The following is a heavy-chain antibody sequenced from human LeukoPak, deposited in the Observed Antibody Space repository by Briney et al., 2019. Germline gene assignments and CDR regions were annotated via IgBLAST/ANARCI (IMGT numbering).Heavy chain of an antibody. CDR1: GFTFSHYY. J-gene: IGHJ6*03. CDR2: ISSSGSTI. CDR3: ARERRGYYYYYMDV. V-gene: IGHV3-11*01. Sequence: GRSLRPSRAASGFTFSHYYMSWIRQAPGKGLEWVSYISSSGSTIYYADSVKGRFTISRDNAKNSLYLQMNSLRAEDTAVYYCARERRGYYYYYMDVWGKGTTVTISS. D-gene: IGHD1-1*01.